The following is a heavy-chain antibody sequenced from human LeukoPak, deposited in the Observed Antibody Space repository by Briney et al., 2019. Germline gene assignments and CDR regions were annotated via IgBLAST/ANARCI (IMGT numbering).Heavy chain of an antibody. V-gene: IGHV4-38-2*02. J-gene: IGHJ4*02. CDR3: ARKTSTSGSDY. Sequence: SETLSLTCTVSGYSISSGYYWGWIRQPPGKGLEWIGSIYHSGSTYYNPSLKSRVTISVDTSKNQFSLKLSSVTAADTAVYYCARKTSTSGSDYWGQGTLVTVS. CDR1: GYSISSGYY. CDR2: IYHSGST. D-gene: IGHD3-10*01.